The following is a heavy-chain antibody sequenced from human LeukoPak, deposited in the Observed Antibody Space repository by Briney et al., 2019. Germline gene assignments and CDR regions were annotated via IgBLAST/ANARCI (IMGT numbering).Heavy chain of an antibody. J-gene: IGHJ6*02. CDR2: IRGKAFGGTT. CDR1: GFIFGDYS. CDR3: TRAVYYYYGMDV. Sequence: GGSLRLSCTASGFIFGDYSMSWVRQAPGKGLEWVGFIRGKAFGGTTEYAASAKGRFTISTDASKSIAYLQMNSLKTEDTAVYYCTRAVYYYYGMDVWGQGTTVTVSS. V-gene: IGHV3-49*04.